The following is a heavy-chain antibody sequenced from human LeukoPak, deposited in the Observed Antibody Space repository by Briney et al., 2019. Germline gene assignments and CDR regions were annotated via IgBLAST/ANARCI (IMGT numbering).Heavy chain of an antibody. CDR2: IGGSGGDT. D-gene: IGHD6-19*01. J-gene: IGHJ4*02. V-gene: IGHV3-23*01. CDR1: GFTFSSYA. Sequence: GGSLRLSCAAPGFTFSSYAMSWVRQAPGKGLEWVSTIGGSGGDTYYADSVKGRFTISRDNSKNTLYLQVNSLRVEDTAVYYCAKPLVAVADYDYWGQGTLVTVSS. CDR3: AKPLVAVADYDY.